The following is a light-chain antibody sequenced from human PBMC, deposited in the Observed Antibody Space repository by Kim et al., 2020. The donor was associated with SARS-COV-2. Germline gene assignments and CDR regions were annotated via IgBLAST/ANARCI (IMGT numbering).Light chain of an antibody. Sequence: IKMTQSSSSVSASVGDRVTITCRASQGISSWLAWFHQKPVKAPKFLIYAASNLQSWVPSRFIFSGSGTGFTLTISSLQPEDFATYYWQHANIFPRTFGAWTKLEI. CDR3: QHANIFPRT. CDR1: QGISSW. V-gene: IGKV1-12*01. CDR2: AAS. J-gene: IGKJ4*01.